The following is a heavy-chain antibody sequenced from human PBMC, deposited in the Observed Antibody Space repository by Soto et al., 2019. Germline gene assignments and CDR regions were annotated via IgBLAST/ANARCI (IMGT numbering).Heavy chain of an antibody. CDR2: IYHSGST. V-gene: IGHV4-38-2*02. CDR3: ARDQYDFRSGSYYYAMEV. D-gene: IGHD3-3*01. CDR1: GYSISSGYY. J-gene: IGHJ6*02. Sequence: SETLSLTCAVSGYSISSGYYWGWIRQPPGKGLEWIGSIYHSGSTYYNPSLKSRVTISVDTSKNQFSLKLRSVTRADTAVYYCARDQYDFRSGSYYYAMEVWGQGTKVTVSS.